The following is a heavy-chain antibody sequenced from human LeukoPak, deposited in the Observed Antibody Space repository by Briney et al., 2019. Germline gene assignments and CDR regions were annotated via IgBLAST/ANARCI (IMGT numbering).Heavy chain of an antibody. J-gene: IGHJ4*02. Sequence: SETLSLTCTVSGGSISSYYWSWIRQPPGKGLEWIGYIYYRGSTNYNPSLKSRVTISVDTSKNQFSLKLSSVTAADTAVYYCARDGTVLNGDYVDFAYWGQGTLVTVSS. CDR1: GGSISSYY. V-gene: IGHV4-59*01. CDR2: IYYRGST. D-gene: IGHD4-17*01. CDR3: ARDGTVLNGDYVDFAY.